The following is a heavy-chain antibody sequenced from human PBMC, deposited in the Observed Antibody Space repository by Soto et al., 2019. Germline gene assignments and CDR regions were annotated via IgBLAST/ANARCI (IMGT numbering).Heavy chain of an antibody. CDR2: IVVGSGHT. CDR3: ATPDYGDYWYFDL. J-gene: IGHJ2*01. CDR1: GFPLSSAL. V-gene: IGHV1-58*01. Sequence: PVKVSCKASGFPLSSALVQWGRQGRGQRLEWIGWIVVGSGHTKYAQKFQERVSITRDMSTSTAYMELTSLRSEDTAMYYCATPDYGDYWYFDLWGRGTLVTVSS. D-gene: IGHD4-17*01.